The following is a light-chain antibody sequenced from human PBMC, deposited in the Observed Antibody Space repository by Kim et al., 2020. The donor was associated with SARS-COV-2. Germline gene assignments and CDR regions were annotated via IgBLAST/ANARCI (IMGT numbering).Light chain of an antibody. CDR2: GAS. Sequence: ASVGDRVTITCRASQDIRKYLGWYQQNPGRAPKRLIYGASSLQSGVPSRFSGSGSETEFTLTISSLQPEDFATYCCLQHNTYPLTFGQGTRLEIK. J-gene: IGKJ5*01. CDR1: QDIRKY. V-gene: IGKV1-17*01. CDR3: LQHNTYPLT.